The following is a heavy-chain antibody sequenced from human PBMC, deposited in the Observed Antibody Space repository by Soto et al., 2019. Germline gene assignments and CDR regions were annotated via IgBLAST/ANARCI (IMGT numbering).Heavy chain of an antibody. CDR2: INPNSGGT. D-gene: IGHD6-6*01. Sequence: ASVKVSCKASGYTFTGYYMHWGRQAPGQGLEWMGWINPNSGGTNYAQKFQGWVTMTRDTSISTAYVELSRLRSDDTAVYYCARSRTVYSSSSVLGYWGQGTLVTVSS. CDR1: GYTFTGYY. CDR3: ARSRTVYSSSSVLGY. V-gene: IGHV1-2*04. J-gene: IGHJ4*02.